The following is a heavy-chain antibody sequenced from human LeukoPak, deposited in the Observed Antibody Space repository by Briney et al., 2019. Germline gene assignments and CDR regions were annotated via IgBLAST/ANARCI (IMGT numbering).Heavy chain of an antibody. CDR1: GFTFSSFE. D-gene: IGHD3-9*01. V-gene: IGHV3-48*03. J-gene: IGHJ4*02. Sequence: GGSLRLSCAASGFTFSSFEMHWVRQAPGKGLEWVSYISSSGDTLYYANSMKGRFTISRDNAKNSLYLQMDSLRAEDTAVYYCVGANYDILTGYYIDYWGQGTLVTVSS. CDR2: ISSSGDTL. CDR3: VGANYDILTGYYIDY.